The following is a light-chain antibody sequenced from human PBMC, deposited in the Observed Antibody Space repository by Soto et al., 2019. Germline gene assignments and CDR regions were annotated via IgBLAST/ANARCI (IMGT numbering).Light chain of an antibody. J-gene: IGLJ2*01. V-gene: IGLV1-44*01. CDR3: AAWDDSLNGVV. CDR1: SSNIGSNT. Sequence: QSVLTQPPSASGTPGQRVTISCSGSSSNIGSNTVNWYQQLPGTAPKLLIYSNNQRPSGVPDRFSVSKSGTSASLAISGRQSEDEVDYYCAAWDDSLNGVVFGGGTKLTVL. CDR2: SNN.